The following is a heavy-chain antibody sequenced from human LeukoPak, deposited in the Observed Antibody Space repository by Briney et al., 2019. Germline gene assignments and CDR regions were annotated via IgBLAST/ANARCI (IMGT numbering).Heavy chain of an antibody. CDR2: INPNSGGT. J-gene: IGHJ5*02. CDR3: ARPLERPPVNWFDP. V-gene: IGHV1-2*02. CDR1: GYTFTGYY. Sequence: ASVKVSCKASGYTFTGYYMHWVRQAPGQGLEWMGWINPNSGGTNYAQKFQGRVTMTRDTSISTAYMELSRLRSDDTAVYYCARPLERPPVNWFDPWGQGTLVTVSS. D-gene: IGHD1-1*01.